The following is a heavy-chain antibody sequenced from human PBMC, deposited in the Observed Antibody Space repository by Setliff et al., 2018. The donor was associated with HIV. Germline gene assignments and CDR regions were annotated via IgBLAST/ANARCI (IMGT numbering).Heavy chain of an antibody. D-gene: IGHD3-22*01. Sequence: TLSLTCAVYGGSFSGHYWSWIRQPPGKGLEWIAEINHTGGNTNHNPSLRSRVTISVDTSKNQFSLKLSSVTAADTAVYYCARTASLTAGGYSWGQGTLVTVSS. CDR2: INHTGGNT. CDR3: ARTASLTAGGYS. CDR1: GGSFSGHY. V-gene: IGHV4-34*01. J-gene: IGHJ4*02.